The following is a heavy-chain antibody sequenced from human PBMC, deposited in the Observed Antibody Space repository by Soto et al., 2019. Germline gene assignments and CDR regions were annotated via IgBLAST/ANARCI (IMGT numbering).Heavy chain of an antibody. CDR3: ARDRLLGIAAAGTTFDP. D-gene: IGHD6-13*01. CDR2: IYTSGST. V-gene: IGHV4-4*07. J-gene: IGHJ5*02. CDR1: GGSISSYY. Sequence: SETLSLTCTVSGGSISSYYWSWIRQPAGEGLEWIGRIYTSGSTNYNPSLKSRVTMSVDTSKNQFSLKLSSVTAADTAVYYCARDRLLGIAAAGTTFDPWGQGTLVTVSS.